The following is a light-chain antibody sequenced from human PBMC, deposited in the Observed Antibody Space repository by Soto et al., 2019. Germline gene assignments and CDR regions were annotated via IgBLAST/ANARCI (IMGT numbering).Light chain of an antibody. CDR3: RSYAGSSVV. CDR2: EVT. V-gene: IGLV2-8*01. CDR1: SSDVGAYEY. J-gene: IGLJ1*01. Sequence: QSVLTQPPSASGSPGQSVTISCTGTSSDVGAYEYVSWYQHHPGRAPKLILYEVTKRPSGVPGRFSGSKSGNTASLTVSGLQAEDEADYYCRSYAGSSVVFGTGTKVTV.